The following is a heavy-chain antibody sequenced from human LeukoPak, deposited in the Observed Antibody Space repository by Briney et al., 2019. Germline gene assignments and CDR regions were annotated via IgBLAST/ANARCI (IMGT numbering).Heavy chain of an antibody. CDR3: ARGIMAAP. J-gene: IGHJ5*02. CDR1: GFTFSSYA. V-gene: IGHV4-59*01. D-gene: IGHD6-13*01. Sequence: GSLRLSCAASGFTFSSYAMSWVRQAPGKGLEWIGYIYYSGSTNYNPSLKSRVTISVDTSKNQFSLKLSSVTAADTAVYYCARGIMAAPWGQGTLVTVSS. CDR2: IYYSGST.